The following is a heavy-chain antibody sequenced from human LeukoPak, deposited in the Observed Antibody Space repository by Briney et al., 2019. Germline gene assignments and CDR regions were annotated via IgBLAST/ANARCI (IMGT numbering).Heavy chain of an antibody. Sequence: GGSLRLSCAASGFSFGSHPMNWVGQAPGKGLQWVSGITGSGDYTYYIDSVQGRFTISRDNSKNTLYLQMNSLSAEDTAVYYCAKASPYGTGHYSYAMDVWGQGTTVIVSS. J-gene: IGHJ6*02. CDR1: GFSFGSHP. V-gene: IGHV3-23*01. CDR3: AKASPYGTGHYSYAMDV. CDR2: ITGSGDYT. D-gene: IGHD3-10*01.